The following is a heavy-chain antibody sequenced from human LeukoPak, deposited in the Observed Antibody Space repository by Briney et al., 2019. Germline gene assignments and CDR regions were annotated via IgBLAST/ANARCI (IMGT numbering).Heavy chain of an antibody. CDR1: GFTFSSYW. J-gene: IGHJ4*02. CDR2: IKEDGSEK. Sequence: GGSLRLSCGVSGFTFSSYWMSWVRQAPGKGLEWVANIKEDGSEKYFVDSVKGRFTISRDNAKNSLYLQMKSLRAEDTAVYYCARGEYYYDGGYWGQGTLVTVSS. V-gene: IGHV3-7*04. D-gene: IGHD3-22*01. CDR3: ARGEYYYDGGY.